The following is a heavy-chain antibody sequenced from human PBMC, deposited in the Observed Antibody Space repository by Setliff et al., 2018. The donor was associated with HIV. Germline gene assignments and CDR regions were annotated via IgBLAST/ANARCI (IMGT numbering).Heavy chain of an antibody. D-gene: IGHD3-16*01. CDR1: GASISSGSYY. CDR3: ARDRSKYGTGSSAYNWFDP. Sequence: SETLSLTCTVSGASISSGSYYWTWIRHHPGRGLEWIGYIHYSGNTDYTPSLKSRVTLSVDTSKNQFSLKLNSVTAADAAVYFCARDRSKYGTGSSAYNWFDPWGLGTLVTVSS. J-gene: IGHJ5*02. CDR2: IHYSGNT. V-gene: IGHV4-31*03.